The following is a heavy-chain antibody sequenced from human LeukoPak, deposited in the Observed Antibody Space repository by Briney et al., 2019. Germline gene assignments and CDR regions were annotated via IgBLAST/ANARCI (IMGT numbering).Heavy chain of an antibody. D-gene: IGHD3-10*01. CDR2: INWNSGII. J-gene: IGHJ3*02. CDR3: AKDIHSGSYYHDAFDI. V-gene: IGHV3-9*01. Sequence: GGSLRLSCAASGFTFDDYAVHWVRQVPGKGLEWVSGINWNSGIIDYADAVKGRFTISRDNAKNSLYLQMNTLRLEDTALYYCAKDIHSGSYYHDAFDIWGQGTMVTVSS. CDR1: GFTFDDYA.